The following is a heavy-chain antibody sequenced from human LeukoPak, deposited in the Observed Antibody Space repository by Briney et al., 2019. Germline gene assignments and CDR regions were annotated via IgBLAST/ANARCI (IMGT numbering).Heavy chain of an antibody. CDR1: GGSISGGDYY. Sequence: SETLSLTCTVSGGSISGGDYYWTWIRQSPEKGLEWIGNIFYSGSSDYNPSLKSRITMSIDTSENQFSLKLTSVTAADTAVYYCARAGYYHGSGSSYYFDDWGQGTLVSVSS. V-gene: IGHV4-30-4*01. J-gene: IGHJ4*02. CDR3: ARAGYYHGSGSSYYFDD. D-gene: IGHD3-10*01. CDR2: IFYSGSS.